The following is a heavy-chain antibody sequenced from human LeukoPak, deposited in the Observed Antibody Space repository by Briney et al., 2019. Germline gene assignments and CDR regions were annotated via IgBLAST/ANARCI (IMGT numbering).Heavy chain of an antibody. D-gene: IGHD6-13*01. V-gene: IGHV1-2*02. CDR1: GYTFTGYY. Sequence: WASVKVSCKASGYTFTGYYMHWVRQAPGQGLEWMGWINPNSGGTNYAQKFQGRVTMTRDTSISTAYMELSRLRSDDTAVYYCARAPAGYSSSWHYFDYWGQGTLVTVSS. J-gene: IGHJ4*02. CDR3: ARAPAGYSSSWHYFDY. CDR2: INPNSGGT.